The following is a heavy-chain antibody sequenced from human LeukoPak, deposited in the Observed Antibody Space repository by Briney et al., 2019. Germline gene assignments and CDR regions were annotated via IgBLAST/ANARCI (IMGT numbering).Heavy chain of an antibody. D-gene: IGHD3-22*01. CDR1: GGTFTSYA. CDR3: SSTDNYYDSSGFDY. CDR2: IIPIFGTA. J-gene: IGHJ4*01. V-gene: IGHV1-69*13. Sequence: SVKVSCKASGGTFTSYAISWVRQASGLGLEWMRGIIPIFGTATYAQKFQGRVTITADESTSTAFMELSSLRSEDTAVYYCSSTDNYYDSSGFDYWGQGTLVTVSS.